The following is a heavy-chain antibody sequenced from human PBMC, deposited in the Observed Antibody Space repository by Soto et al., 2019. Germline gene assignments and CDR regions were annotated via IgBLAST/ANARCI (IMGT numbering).Heavy chain of an antibody. J-gene: IGHJ4*02. CDR2: VYNNGGT. CDR3: ARDPNPTVFGAE. Sequence: QVQLQESGPGLVKPAETLSLTCTVSGDFISGSYWSWIRQPPGKGLEWIGYVYNNGGTNYNPSLKSRVAISVDTSMNPFYLKMISVTAADTAVYYCARDPNPTVFGAEWGQGTLVTVSS. V-gene: IGHV4-59*01. CDR1: GDFISGSY. D-gene: IGHD3-3*01.